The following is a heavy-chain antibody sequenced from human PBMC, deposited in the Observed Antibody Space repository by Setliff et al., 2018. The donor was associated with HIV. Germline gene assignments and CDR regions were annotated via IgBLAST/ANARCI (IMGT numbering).Heavy chain of an antibody. CDR3: ARRQSYYDILNGPAFDALDI. D-gene: IGHD3-9*01. CDR1: GGSISTSH. Sequence: SETLSLTCSVSGGSISTSHWSWIRQPPGKGLEWIGQIYTSGSTNYNPSLKSRVIISVDTSKNQFSLKLSSVTAADTAVYSCARRQSYYDILNGPAFDALDIWGQGTKVTVSS. CDR2: IYTSGST. V-gene: IGHV4-4*09. J-gene: IGHJ3*02.